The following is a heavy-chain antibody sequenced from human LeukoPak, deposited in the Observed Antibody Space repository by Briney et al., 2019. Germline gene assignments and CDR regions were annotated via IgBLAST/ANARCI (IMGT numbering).Heavy chain of an antibody. CDR2: IYYSGST. CDR1: GGSISSGDYY. CDR3: ARVDCSSTSCYTFDY. V-gene: IGHV4-30-4*08. Sequence: SETLSLTCTVSGGSISSGDYYWSWIRQPPGKGLEWIGYIYYSGSTYYNPSLKSRVTISVDTSKNQFSLKLSSVTAADTAVYYCARVDCSSTSCYTFDYWGQGTLVTVSS. D-gene: IGHD2-2*02. J-gene: IGHJ4*02.